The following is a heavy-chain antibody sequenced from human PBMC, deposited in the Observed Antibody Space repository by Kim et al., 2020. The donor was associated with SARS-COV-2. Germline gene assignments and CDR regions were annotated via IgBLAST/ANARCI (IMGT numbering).Heavy chain of an antibody. Sequence: AAPVKGRFTISRDDSKNTLYLQMNSLKTEDTAVYYCTTDYSGGSVYYFDYWGQGTLVTVSS. J-gene: IGHJ4*02. D-gene: IGHD2-15*01. CDR3: TTDYSGGSVYYFDY. V-gene: IGHV3-15*01.